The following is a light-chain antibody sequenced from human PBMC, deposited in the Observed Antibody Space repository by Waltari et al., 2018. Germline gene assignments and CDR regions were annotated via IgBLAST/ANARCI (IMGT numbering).Light chain of an antibody. CDR2: NDT. J-gene: IGLJ1*01. V-gene: IGLV3-25*03. Sequence: SYELTQPPSVSVSPGQTARITRSGDAFPRQFAYWYQQKPGQAPVLVIYNDTEMPSGIPEAVSGSSTGTTVTLTISGVQAEDESDYYCLSADSSGPYLYVFGTGTTVTVL. CDR3: LSADSSGPYLYV. CDR1: AFPRQF.